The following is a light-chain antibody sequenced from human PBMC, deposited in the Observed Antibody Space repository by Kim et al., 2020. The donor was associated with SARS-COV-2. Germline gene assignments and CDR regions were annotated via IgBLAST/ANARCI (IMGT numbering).Light chain of an antibody. V-gene: IGLV3-19*01. CDR1: SLRNYY. Sequence: SSELTQDPALSVALGQTVRITCQGDSLRNYYATWYQQKPRQAPVLVISGKNNRPSGIPDRFSGSTSGNTASLTITGAQAEDEADFYCHSRDSGGNVLFGGGTQLTVL. CDR3: HSRDSGGNVL. J-gene: IGLJ2*01. CDR2: GKN.